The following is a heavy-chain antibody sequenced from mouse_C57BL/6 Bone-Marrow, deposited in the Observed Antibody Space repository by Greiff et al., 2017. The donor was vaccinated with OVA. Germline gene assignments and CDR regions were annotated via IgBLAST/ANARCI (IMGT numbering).Heavy chain of an antibody. Sequence: VQLKESGPELVKPGASVKISCKASGYSFTDYNMNWVQQSNGKSLEWIGVINPNYGTTSYNQQFKGKATLTVDQSSSTAYMQLHSLTSEDSAVYYCASSPLMVTRYYFDYWGQGTTLTVSS. V-gene: IGHV1-39*01. J-gene: IGHJ2*01. CDR3: ASSPLMVTRYYFDY. D-gene: IGHD2-3*01. CDR1: GYSFTDYN. CDR2: INPNYGTT.